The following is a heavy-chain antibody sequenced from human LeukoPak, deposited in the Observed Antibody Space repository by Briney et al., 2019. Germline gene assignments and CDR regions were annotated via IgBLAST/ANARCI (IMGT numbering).Heavy chain of an antibody. D-gene: IGHD3-22*01. CDR3: ARVDDSGYLWDY. J-gene: IGHJ4*02. Sequence: GGSLRLSCAASGFTFSSYSMNWVRQAPGKGLEWVSYISSSSSTIYYADSVKGRFTISRDNAKSSLYLQMSSLRVEDTAIYFCARVDDSGYLWDYWGQGTLSPSPQ. CDR1: GFTFSSYS. CDR2: ISSSSSTI. V-gene: IGHV3-48*04.